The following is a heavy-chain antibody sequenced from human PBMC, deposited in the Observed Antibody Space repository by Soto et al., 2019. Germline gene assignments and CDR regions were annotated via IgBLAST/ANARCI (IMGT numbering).Heavy chain of an antibody. Sequence: QMQLVQSGPEVKKPGTSVKVSCKTSGFTFTSSAIQWVRQARGQRLEWIGWIVVGSDNTNYAQKFQERVTITRDLSTNTIYMDLSGLRSEDTAVDYCAASPSFWQNYFYGAMDVWGQGTTVTVSS. CDR3: AASPSFWQNYFYGAMDV. CDR2: IVVGSDNT. CDR1: GFTFTSSA. J-gene: IGHJ6*02. V-gene: IGHV1-58*02.